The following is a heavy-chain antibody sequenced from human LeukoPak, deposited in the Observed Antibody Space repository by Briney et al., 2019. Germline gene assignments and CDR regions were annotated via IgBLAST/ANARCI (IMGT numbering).Heavy chain of an antibody. CDR3: ARHNDWSIDC. V-gene: IGHV5-51*01. CDR2: IYPGDSDT. Sequence: GESLKISCKGSGYSFTTYWIGWVRQMPGKGLEWVGIIYPGDSDTRYSPSFQGQVTISADKSISTAYLQWSSLEASGTAIFYCARHNDWSIDCWGQGTLVTVSS. CDR1: GYSFTTYW. J-gene: IGHJ4*02. D-gene: IGHD3-9*01.